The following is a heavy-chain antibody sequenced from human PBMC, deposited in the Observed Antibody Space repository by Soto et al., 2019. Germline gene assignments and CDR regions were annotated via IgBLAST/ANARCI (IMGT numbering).Heavy chain of an antibody. CDR2: IWYDGSNK. CDR1: GFTFSSYG. J-gene: IGHJ4*02. V-gene: IGHV3-33*06. CDR3: AKVARSSSSQHLI. Sequence: GGSLRLSCAASGFTFSSYGMHWVRQAPGKGLEWVAVIWYDGSNKYYADSVKGRFTISRDISKNTLYLQMNSLRAEDTAVYYCAKVARSSSSQHLIWGRGTLVTVSS. D-gene: IGHD6-13*01.